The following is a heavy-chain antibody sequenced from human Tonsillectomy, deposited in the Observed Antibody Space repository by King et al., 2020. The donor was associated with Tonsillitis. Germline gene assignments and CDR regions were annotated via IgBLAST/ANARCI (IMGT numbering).Heavy chain of an antibody. J-gene: IGHJ4*02. CDR2: ISSSSGAI. V-gene: IGHV3-48*02. CDR1: GFTFSNYD. D-gene: IGHD5-18*01. CDR3: VRDRSQVTALLSPRY. Sequence: VQLVESGGGLVQPGGSLRLSCAASGFTFSNYDMNWVRQAPGKGLEWVSYISSSSGAIDYADSVKGRFTISRDNAKSSLFLQLNSLRDEDTAVYYCVRDRSQVTALLSPRYWGQGTLVTVSS.